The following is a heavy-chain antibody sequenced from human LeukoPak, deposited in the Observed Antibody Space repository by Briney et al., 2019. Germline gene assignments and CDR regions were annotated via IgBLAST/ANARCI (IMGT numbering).Heavy chain of an antibody. CDR2: IYYSGST. CDR1: GGSISSYY. D-gene: IGHD5-18*01. Sequence: PSETLSLTCTVSGGSISSYYWSWIRQPPGKGLEWIGYIYYSGSTNYNPSLKRRVTISVDTSKNQFSLKLSSVTTADTAVYYCARDHVDTPMGIDYWGQGTLVTVSS. V-gene: IGHV4-59*01. J-gene: IGHJ4*02. CDR3: ARDHVDTPMGIDY.